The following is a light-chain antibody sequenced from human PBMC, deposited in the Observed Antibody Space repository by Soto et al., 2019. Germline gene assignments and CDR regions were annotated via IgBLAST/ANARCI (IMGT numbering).Light chain of an antibody. CDR3: ASYTTDTTRL. CDR2: EVR. V-gene: IGLV2-14*01. J-gene: IGLJ1*01. CDR1: NNDVGRYSY. Sequence: QSALTQPASVSGTPGQSITITCSGSNNDVGRYSYVSWYQQYPGKVPKLIMYEVRLRPSGISDRFSGSKSGNTASLTISGLQPEDEADYYCASYTTDTTRLFGTGTKVTAL.